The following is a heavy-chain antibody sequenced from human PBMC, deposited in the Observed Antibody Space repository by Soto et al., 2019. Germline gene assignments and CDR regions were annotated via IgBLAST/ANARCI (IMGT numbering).Heavy chain of an antibody. Sequence: SQTLSLTCAISGDSVSSNSVAWNWIRQSPSRGLEWLGRTYYRSKWYNDYAVSVKSRITINPDTSKNQFSLQLNSVTPEDTAVNYCARTLSYCSSTSCYAPWFDSWGEGTLVTVSA. CDR2: TYYRSKWYN. D-gene: IGHD2-2*01. V-gene: IGHV6-1*01. CDR3: ARTLSYCSSTSCYAPWFDS. J-gene: IGHJ5*01. CDR1: GDSVSSNSVA.